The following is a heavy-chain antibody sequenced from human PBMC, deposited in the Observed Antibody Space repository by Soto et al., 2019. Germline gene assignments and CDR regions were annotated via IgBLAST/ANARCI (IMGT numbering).Heavy chain of an antibody. J-gene: IGHJ6*03. CDR2: IYYSGST. CDR3: ERQEGGMGMVVAATPGYYYYMDV. V-gene: IGHV4-39*01. D-gene: IGHD2-15*01. Sequence: QLQLQESGPGLVKPSETLSLTCTVSGGSISSSSYYWGWIRQPPGKGLEWIGSIYYSGSTDYNPSLKSRVTISVDTSKNQFSLKLSSVTAADTAVYYCERQEGGMGMVVAATPGYYYYMDVWGKGTTVTVSS. CDR1: GGSISSSSYY.